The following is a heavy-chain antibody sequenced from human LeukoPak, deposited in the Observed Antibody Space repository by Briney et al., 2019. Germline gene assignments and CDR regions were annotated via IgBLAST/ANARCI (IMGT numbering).Heavy chain of an antibody. Sequence: SETLTLTCIVSGGSISSSRFYWGWIRQPPGKGLEWIGTIYYSGSTYYNPSLKSRVTISVDTSKNQFSLKLSSVTAADTAVYYCARSTYGSGSYYYYGMDVWGQGTTVTVSS. CDR1: GGSISSSRFY. J-gene: IGHJ6*02. D-gene: IGHD3-10*01. V-gene: IGHV4-39*07. CDR2: IYYSGST. CDR3: ARSTYGSGSYYYYGMDV.